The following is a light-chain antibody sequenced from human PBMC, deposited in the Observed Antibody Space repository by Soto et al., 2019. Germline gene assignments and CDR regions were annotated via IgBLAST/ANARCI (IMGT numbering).Light chain of an antibody. CDR1: QSVNSF. Sequence: EIVLTQSPATLSLSPGERATLSCRASQSVNSFLTWYQQKPGQAPRLLIYDASNRATGIPGRFSGSGSETDFTLTISSLEPEDFAVYYGQQRTNWRLTFGGGTKVEIK. V-gene: IGKV3-11*01. CDR3: QQRTNWRLT. J-gene: IGKJ4*01. CDR2: DAS.